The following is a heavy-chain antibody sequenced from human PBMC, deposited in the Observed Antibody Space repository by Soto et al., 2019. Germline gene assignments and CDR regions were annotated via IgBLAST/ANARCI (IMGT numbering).Heavy chain of an antibody. D-gene: IGHD4-4*01. J-gene: IGHJ3*02. V-gene: IGHV3-33*05. CDR1: GFTFSGHG. Sequence: HPGGSLRLSCAASGFTFSGHGMHWFRQAPGKGLEWVALIAYDGSRQYYGDSVKGRFTISRDNSKNTLDLQMNSLRGEDTAVYYCARDTLTSAFDIWGQGTMVTVSS. CDR3: ARDTLTSAFDI. CDR2: IAYDGSRQ.